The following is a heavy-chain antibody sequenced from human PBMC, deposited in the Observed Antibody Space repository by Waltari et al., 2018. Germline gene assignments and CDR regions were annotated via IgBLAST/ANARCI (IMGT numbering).Heavy chain of an antibody. V-gene: IGHV1-8*03. CDR2: MNPNSGNT. D-gene: IGHD6-13*01. CDR1: GYTFTRYD. J-gene: IGHJ3*02. Sequence: QVQLVQCGAEVKKPGAAVKVSCKATGYTFTRYDINRVRTSTEQGLEWMGWMNPNSGNTGYAQKFQGRVTITSNTSISTAYMELSSLRSEDTAVYYCARGFPRYSSSVSDAFDIWGQGTMGTVSS. CDR3: ARGFPRYSSSVSDAFDI.